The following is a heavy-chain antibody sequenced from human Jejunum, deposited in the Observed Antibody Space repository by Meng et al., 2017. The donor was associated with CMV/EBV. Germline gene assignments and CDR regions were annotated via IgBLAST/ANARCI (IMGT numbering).Heavy chain of an antibody. J-gene: IGHJ4*02. V-gene: IGHV4-39*07. CDR3: ARDLTNNWFYY. CDR1: GDPISSGSHY. Sequence: IQRQESGPGLLKPAETLSLTCTASGDPISSGSHYWAWIRQSPGKRLEWIGSMLFSGIADYNPSLKSRVTISLDATQRQFSLRLTSVTAADTAVYFCARDLTNNWFYYWGQGTLVTVSS. D-gene: IGHD1-1*01. CDR2: MLFSGIA.